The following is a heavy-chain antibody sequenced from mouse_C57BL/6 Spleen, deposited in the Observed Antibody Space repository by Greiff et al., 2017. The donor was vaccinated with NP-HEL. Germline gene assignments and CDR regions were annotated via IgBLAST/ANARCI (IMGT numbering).Heavy chain of an antibody. Sequence: EVQLQQSGPELVKPGASVKISCKASGYSFTGYYMNWVKQSPEKSLEWIGEINPSTGGTTYNQKFKAKATLTVDKSSSTAYMQLKSLTSEDSAVYYCARRLITTGRGFAYWGQGTLVTVSA. CDR3: ARRLITTGRGFAY. V-gene: IGHV1-42*01. CDR1: GYSFTGYY. D-gene: IGHD1-1*01. CDR2: INPSTGGT. J-gene: IGHJ3*01.